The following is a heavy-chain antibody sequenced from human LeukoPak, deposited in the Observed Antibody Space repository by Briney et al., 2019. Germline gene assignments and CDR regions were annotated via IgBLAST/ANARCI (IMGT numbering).Heavy chain of an antibody. CDR3: TRDSGGYYFDY. D-gene: IGHD3-10*01. CDR1: GFTFSSYE. CDR2: ISSSVGTI. J-gene: IGHJ4*02. V-gene: IGHV3-48*03. Sequence: QPGGSLRLSCAASGFTFSSYEMNWVRQAPGKGLEWVSYISSSVGTIYYADSVKGRFTISRDNAKKSLYLQMNSLRAEDTAVYYCTRDSGGYYFDYWGQGTLVTVSS.